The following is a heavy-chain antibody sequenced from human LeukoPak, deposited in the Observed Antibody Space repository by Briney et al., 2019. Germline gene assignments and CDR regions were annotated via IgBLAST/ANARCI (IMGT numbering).Heavy chain of an antibody. D-gene: IGHD3-22*01. J-gene: IGHJ3*02. CDR1: GYTFTGYY. CDR2: INPNSGGT. V-gene: IGHV1-2*04. CDR3: ARDYYDSSGYYSGAFDI. Sequence: ASVKVSCKASGYTFTGYYMHWVRQAPGQGLEWMGWINPNSGGTSYAQKFQGWVTMTRDTSISTAYMELSRLRSDDTAVYYCARDYYDSSGYYSGAFDIWGQGTMVTVSS.